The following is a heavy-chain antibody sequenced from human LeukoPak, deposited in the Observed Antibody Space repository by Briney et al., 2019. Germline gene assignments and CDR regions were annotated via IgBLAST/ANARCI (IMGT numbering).Heavy chain of an antibody. J-gene: IGHJ4*02. CDR1: GFTFRSYW. V-gene: IGHV3-33*08. CDR2: IWYDGSNK. D-gene: IGHD3-3*01. Sequence: PGGSLRLSCAASGFTFRSYWMSWVRQAPGKGLEWVAVIWYDGSNKYYADSVKGRFTISRDNSKNTLYLQMNSLRAEDTAVYYCARDYDFWSGHPPFDYWGQGTLVTVSS. CDR3: ARDYDFWSGHPPFDY.